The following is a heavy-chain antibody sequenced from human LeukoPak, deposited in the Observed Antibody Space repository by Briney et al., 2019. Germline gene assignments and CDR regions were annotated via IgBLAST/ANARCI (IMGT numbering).Heavy chain of an antibody. CDR3: ARGPSNTSGRYAYFDY. CDR2: ISAYNGDT. Sequence: ASVKVSCKASGFTFTRYGISWVRQAPGQGLEWMGWISAYNGDTNYAQKFQGRVTMTTDTSTSTAYMELRSLRSDDTAVYYCARGPSNTSGRYAYFDYWGQGTLVTVSS. J-gene: IGHJ4*02. D-gene: IGHD6-19*01. V-gene: IGHV1-18*01. CDR1: GFTFTRYG.